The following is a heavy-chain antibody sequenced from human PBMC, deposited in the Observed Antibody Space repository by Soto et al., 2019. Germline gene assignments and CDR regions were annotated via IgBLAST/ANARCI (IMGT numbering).Heavy chain of an antibody. Sequence: GGSLRLSCAASGFTFSGYEMNWVRQAPGKGLEWVSYITSGSSIYYADSVKGRFTISRDNAKNSLFLQMNSLRAEDTAVYYRAREGVYDSLDYWGQGTLVTVSS. CDR1: GFTFSGYE. CDR2: ITSGSSI. J-gene: IGHJ4*02. D-gene: IGHD5-12*01. V-gene: IGHV3-48*03. CDR3: AREGVYDSLDY.